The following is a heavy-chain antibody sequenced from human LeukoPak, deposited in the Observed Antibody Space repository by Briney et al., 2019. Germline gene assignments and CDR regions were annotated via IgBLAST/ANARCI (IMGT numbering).Heavy chain of an antibody. Sequence: KVSCKASGGTFSSYAISWVRQAPGQGLEWMGRITPIFGIANYAQKFQGRVTITADKSTSTAYMELSSLRSEDTAVYYCARDRENCSGGSCNYYFDYWGQGTLVTVSS. CDR2: ITPIFGIA. D-gene: IGHD2-15*01. CDR3: ARDRENCSGGSCNYYFDY. CDR1: GGTFSSYA. V-gene: IGHV1-69*04. J-gene: IGHJ4*02.